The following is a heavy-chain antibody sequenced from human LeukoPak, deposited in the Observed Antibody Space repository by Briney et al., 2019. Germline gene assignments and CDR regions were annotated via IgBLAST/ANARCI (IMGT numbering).Heavy chain of an antibody. Sequence: PGGSLRLSCAASGFTFTNHWMHWVRQAPGKGLEWVSYVNVDGTSTTYADSVKGRFTISRDNAMNTLYLQMNSLRAEDTAVYYCTRDSNLSFGLWGQGTLVTVSS. CDR3: TRDSNLSFGL. J-gene: IGHJ4*02. D-gene: IGHD3/OR15-3a*01. V-gene: IGHV3-74*01. CDR1: GFTFTNHW. CDR2: VNVDGTST.